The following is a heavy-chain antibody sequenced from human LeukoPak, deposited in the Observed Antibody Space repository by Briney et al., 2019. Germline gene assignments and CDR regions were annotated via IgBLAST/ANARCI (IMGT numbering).Heavy chain of an antibody. Sequence: GGSLRLSCAASGFTVNSNYMIWVRQAPGKGLEWVSVIYSGGSTHSADSVEGRITISRDNSKKTLFLQMNSLRAEDTAVYYCARGGSYPNDPFDIWGQGTMVTV. CDR3: ARGGSYPNDPFDI. CDR2: IYSGGST. J-gene: IGHJ3*02. D-gene: IGHD1-26*01. CDR1: GFTVNSNY. V-gene: IGHV3-53*01.